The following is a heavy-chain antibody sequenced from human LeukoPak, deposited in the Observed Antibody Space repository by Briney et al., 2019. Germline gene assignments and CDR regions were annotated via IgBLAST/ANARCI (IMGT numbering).Heavy chain of an antibody. CDR1: GGSITSSSYY. CDR2: MYYSGNT. V-gene: IGHV4-39*01. Sequence: PSETLSLTCTVSGGSITSSSYYWGWIRQPPGKGLEWIGNMYYSGNTYYNPSLKSRVTISVDTSKNQFSLKLSSVTAADTAVYYCARVLTTVVAYWYFDLWGRGTLVTVSS. CDR3: ARVLTTVVAYWYFDL. J-gene: IGHJ2*01. D-gene: IGHD4-23*01.